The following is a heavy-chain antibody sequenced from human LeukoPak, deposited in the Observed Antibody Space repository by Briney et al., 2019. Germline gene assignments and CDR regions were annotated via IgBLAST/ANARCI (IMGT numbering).Heavy chain of an antibody. CDR1: GGSISSYY. J-gene: IGHJ4*02. CDR2: IYYSGST. V-gene: IGHV4-59*08. CDR3: ARHPGSISSKGYFDY. Sequence: SETLSLTCTVSGGSISSYYWSWIRQPPGKGLEWIGYIYYSGSTNHNPSLKSRVTISVDTSKNQFSLKLSSVTAADTAVYYCARHPGSISSKGYFDYWGQGTLVTVSS. D-gene: IGHD2-2*01.